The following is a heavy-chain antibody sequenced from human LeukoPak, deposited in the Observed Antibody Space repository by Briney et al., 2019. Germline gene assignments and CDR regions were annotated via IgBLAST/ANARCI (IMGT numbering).Heavy chain of an antibody. CDR1: GGSISSSSYY. V-gene: IGHV4-39*07. CDR2: IYYSGST. D-gene: IGHD2-15*01. J-gene: IGHJ5*02. CDR3: ARDFGCSGGSCWWFDP. Sequence: PSETLSLTCTVSGGSISSSSYYWGWIRQPPGKGLEWIGSIYYSGSTYYNPSLKSRVTISVDTSKNQFSLKLSSVTAADTAVYYCARDFGCSGGSCWWFDPWGQGTLVTVSS.